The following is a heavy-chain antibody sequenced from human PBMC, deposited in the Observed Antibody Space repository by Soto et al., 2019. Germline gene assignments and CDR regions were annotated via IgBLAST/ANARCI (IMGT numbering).Heavy chain of an antibody. V-gene: IGHV3-30*18. J-gene: IGHJ4*02. Sequence: GGSLRLSCAASGFTFSSYGMHWVRQAPGKGLEWVAVIPYDGSNKYYADSVKGRFTISRDNSKNTLYLQMNSLRAEDTAVYYCAKNRRGGGYNSGPSDYWGQGTLVTVSS. CDR2: IPYDGSNK. CDR1: GFTFSSYG. D-gene: IGHD5-12*01. CDR3: AKNRRGGGYNSGPSDY.